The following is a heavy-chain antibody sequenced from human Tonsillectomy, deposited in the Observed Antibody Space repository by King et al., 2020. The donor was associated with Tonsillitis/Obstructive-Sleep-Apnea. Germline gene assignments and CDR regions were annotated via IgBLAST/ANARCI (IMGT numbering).Heavy chain of an antibody. V-gene: IGHV5-10-1*01. Sequence: QLVQSGAEVKKPGESLRISCKGSGYSFTSYWYSWVRQMPGKGLEGMGRIDPRDSYTNYRPSFQGHVTISADKSISTAYLQWSSLKASDTAMYYCASHIYCSSTSCYFDPWGQGTLVTVSS. CDR3: ASHIYCSSTSCYFDP. CDR1: GYSFTSYW. CDR2: IDPRDSYT. D-gene: IGHD2-2*01. J-gene: IGHJ5*02.